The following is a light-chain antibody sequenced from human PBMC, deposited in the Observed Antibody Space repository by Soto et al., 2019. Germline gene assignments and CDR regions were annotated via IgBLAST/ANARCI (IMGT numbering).Light chain of an antibody. J-gene: IGLJ1*01. CDR2: DVS. CDR3: SSYTSSSTYV. CDR1: SSDVGGYNY. Sequence: QSVLTQPASVSVSPGQSITTSCTGTSSDVGGYNYVSWYQQHPGKAPKLMIYDVSNRPSGVSNRFSGSKSGNTASLTISGLQAEDEADYYCSSYTSSSTYVFGTGTKVTVL. V-gene: IGLV2-14*03.